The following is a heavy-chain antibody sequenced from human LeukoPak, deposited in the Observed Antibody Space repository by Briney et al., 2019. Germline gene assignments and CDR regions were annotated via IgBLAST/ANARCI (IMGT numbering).Heavy chain of an antibody. CDR3: ARSSHYDILTGYSEEDAFDI. CDR2: IYYTGST. D-gene: IGHD3-9*01. CDR1: GGSINSTSHF. J-gene: IGHJ3*02. Sequence: PSETLSLTCTVSGGSINSTSHFWAWIRQPPGKGLEWIGTIYYTGSTYYNPSLKSRVTISVDTSKNHFSLKLNSVTAADTAVYYCARSSHYDILTGYSEEDAFDIWGQGTMVTVSS. V-gene: IGHV4-39*02.